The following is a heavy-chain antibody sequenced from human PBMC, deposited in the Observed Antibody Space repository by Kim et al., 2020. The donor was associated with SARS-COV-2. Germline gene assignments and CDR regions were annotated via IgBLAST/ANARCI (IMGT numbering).Heavy chain of an antibody. CDR3: ARAPRGWYSFDY. J-gene: IGHJ4*02. Sequence: GGSLRLSCAVSGFTFSNYLMHWVRQAPGKGLVWVSRFNSDGSDTTYADCVKGRFTISRDNAKNTLYLQMNSLRAEDSAVYYCARAPRGWYSFDYWGQETLVTVSS. CDR1: GFTFSNYL. D-gene: IGHD6-19*01. V-gene: IGHV3-74*01. CDR2: FNSDGSDT.